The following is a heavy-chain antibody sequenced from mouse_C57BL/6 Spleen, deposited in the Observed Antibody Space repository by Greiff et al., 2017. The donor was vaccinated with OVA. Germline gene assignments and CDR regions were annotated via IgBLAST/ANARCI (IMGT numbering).Heavy chain of an antibody. CDR2: INPNNGGT. Sequence: VQLQQSGPELVKPGASVKISCKASGYTFTDYYMNWGKQSHGKSLEGIGDINPNNGGTSYNQKFKGKATLTVDKSSSTAYMELRSLTSEDSAVYYCASRSSDYFDYWGQGTTLTVSS. D-gene: IGHD1-1*01. CDR1: GYTFTDYY. V-gene: IGHV1-26*01. CDR3: ASRSSDYFDY. J-gene: IGHJ2*01.